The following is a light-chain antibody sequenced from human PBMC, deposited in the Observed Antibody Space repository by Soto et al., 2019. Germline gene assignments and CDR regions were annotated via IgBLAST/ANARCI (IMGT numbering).Light chain of an antibody. CDR3: QQYDNLPRT. CDR1: QDISNY. Sequence: DIQMTQSPSSLSASVGDRVTITCQASQDISNYLNWYQQNPGKAPKLLIYDASNLETGVPSRFSGRGSGTDFTVTISSLQPEDIATYYCQQYDNLPRTFGPGTKVDIK. V-gene: IGKV1-33*01. CDR2: DAS. J-gene: IGKJ3*01.